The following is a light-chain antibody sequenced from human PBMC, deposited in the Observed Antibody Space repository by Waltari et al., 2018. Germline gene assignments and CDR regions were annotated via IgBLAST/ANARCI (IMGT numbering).Light chain of an antibody. CDR3: SSYTSSSVV. Sequence: QSALTQPASVSGSPGQSITISCTGTSSDVGGYNYVSWYQQHPGKAPKLMFYEVSNRPSGVSNRFSGSKSGNTASLTSCGLQAEDEADYYCSSYTSSSVVFGGGTKLTVL. J-gene: IGLJ2*01. V-gene: IGLV2-14*01. CDR1: SSDVGGYNY. CDR2: EVS.